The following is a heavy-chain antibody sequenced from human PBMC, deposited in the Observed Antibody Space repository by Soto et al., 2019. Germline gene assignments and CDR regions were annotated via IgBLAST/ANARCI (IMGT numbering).Heavy chain of an antibody. CDR3: AKDSDIVVVTGAFDI. CDR1: GFTFSSYG. CDR2: ISYDGSNK. J-gene: IGHJ3*02. D-gene: IGHD2-2*01. V-gene: IGHV3-30*18. Sequence: QVQLVESGGGVVQPGRSLRLSCAASGFTFSSYGMHWVRQAPGKGLEWVAVISYDGSNKYYADSVKGRFTISRDNSRNTLYLQMTSLRAEDTAVYYCAKDSDIVVVTGAFDIWGQGTMVTVSS.